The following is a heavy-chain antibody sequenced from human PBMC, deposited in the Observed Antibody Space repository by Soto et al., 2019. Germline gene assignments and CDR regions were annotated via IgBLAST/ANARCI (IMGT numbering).Heavy chain of an antibody. D-gene: IGHD6-19*01. V-gene: IGHV4-59*08. Sequence: QVQLQESGPGLVKPSETLSLTCTVSGASISTSYWSWIRQPPGTGLEWIGYIHYSGSTNYSPSLTRRVTMSLATSENQFSLKLSSVTAADAAVYYCARLAPLILAGTSYSHAMDVWAPGTTVTVSS. CDR2: IHYSGST. CDR1: GASISTSY. CDR3: ARLAPLILAGTSYSHAMDV. J-gene: IGHJ6*02.